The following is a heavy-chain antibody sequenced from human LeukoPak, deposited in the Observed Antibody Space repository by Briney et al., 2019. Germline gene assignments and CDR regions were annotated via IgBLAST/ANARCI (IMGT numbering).Heavy chain of an antibody. CDR3: ARTGDYEFWSGYYWFDP. CDR2: ISSSGSSI. V-gene: IGHV3-11*04. CDR1: GFTFSDYY. D-gene: IGHD3-3*01. Sequence: PGGSLRLSCAASGFTFSDYYMSWIRQAPGKGLEWVSYISSSGSSIYYADSVKGRFTISRDNAKNSLYLQMNSLRAEDTAVYYCARTGDYEFWSGYYWFDPWGEGTLVTVSS. J-gene: IGHJ5*02.